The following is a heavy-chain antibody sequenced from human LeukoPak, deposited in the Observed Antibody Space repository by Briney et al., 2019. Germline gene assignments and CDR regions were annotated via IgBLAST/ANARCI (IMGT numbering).Heavy chain of an antibody. CDR1: GCSISSSSYF. CDR3: ATYYYGSGGLY. CDR2: IYYSGST. D-gene: IGHD3-10*01. V-gene: IGHV4-39*01. J-gene: IGHJ4*02. Sequence: SETLSLTCTVSGCSISSSSYFWRWLRQPPVKLLEWIGSIYYSGSTYYNPSLKSRVTISVDTSKNQFSLKLSSVTAADTAVYYCATYYYGSGGLYWGQGTLVTVSS.